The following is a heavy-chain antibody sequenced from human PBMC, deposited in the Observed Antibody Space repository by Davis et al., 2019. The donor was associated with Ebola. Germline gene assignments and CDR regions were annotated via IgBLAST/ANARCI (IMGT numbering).Heavy chain of an antibody. CDR3: ARAAGYYGSSKLTGFDP. Sequence: PSETLSLSCTVSGGSISSYYWSWIRQPAGKGLEWIGRIYTSGSTNYNPSLKSRVTMSVDTSKNQFSLKLSSVTAADTAVYYCARAAGYYGSSKLTGFDPWGQGTLVTVSS. D-gene: IGHD3-10*01. CDR2: IYTSGST. V-gene: IGHV4-4*07. J-gene: IGHJ5*02. CDR1: GGSISSYY.